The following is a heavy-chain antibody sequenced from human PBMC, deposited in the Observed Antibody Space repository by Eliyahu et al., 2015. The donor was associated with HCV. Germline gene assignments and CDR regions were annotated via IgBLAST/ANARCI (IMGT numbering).Heavy chain of an antibody. Sequence: QVQLQESGPGLVKPSQTLSLTCTVSGDSISRGGDYWSWIRQSPGKGLEWIGYIHNIGSTYYNPSLQSRVTISLDTPKNQFSLRLSSVTAADTAVYYCAREEYDRSGYYDNWFDPWGQGTLVTVSP. CDR3: AREEYDRSGYYDNWFDP. V-gene: IGHV4-31*03. CDR1: GDSISRGGDY. CDR2: IHNIGST. J-gene: IGHJ5*02. D-gene: IGHD3-22*01.